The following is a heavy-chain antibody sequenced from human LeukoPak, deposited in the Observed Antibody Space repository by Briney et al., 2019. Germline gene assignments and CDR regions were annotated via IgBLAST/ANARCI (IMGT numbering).Heavy chain of an antibody. CDR2: ISYDGSNK. CDR3: ARDRYYGSGSWSYWFDP. CDR1: GFTFSSYA. D-gene: IGHD3-10*01. Sequence: GGSLRLSCAAPGFTFSSYAMHWVRQAPGKGLEWVAVISYDGSNKYYADSVKGRFTISRDNSKNTLYLQMNSLRAEDTAVYYCARDRYYGSGSWSYWFDPWGQGTLVTVSS. V-gene: IGHV3-30*04. J-gene: IGHJ5*02.